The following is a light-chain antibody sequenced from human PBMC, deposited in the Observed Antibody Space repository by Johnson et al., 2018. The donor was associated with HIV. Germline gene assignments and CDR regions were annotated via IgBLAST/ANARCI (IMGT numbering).Light chain of an antibody. J-gene: IGLJ1*01. CDR1: SSDMGNYA. Sequence: QPVLTQPPSVSAAPGQKVTISCSGSSSDMGNYAVSWYQQLPGTAPKLLIYENNKRPSGIPARFSGSKSGTSATLGITGLQTGDEADYSCGTGVGSRSAWVFGTVTKVTVL. CDR2: ENN. CDR3: GTGVGSRSAWV. V-gene: IGLV1-51*02.